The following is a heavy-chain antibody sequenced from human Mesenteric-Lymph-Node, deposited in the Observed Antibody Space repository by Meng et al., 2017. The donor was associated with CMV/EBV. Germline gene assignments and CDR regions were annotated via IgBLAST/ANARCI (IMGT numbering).Heavy chain of an antibody. CDR2: INHSGST. CDR3: ARDFRIVGATRVYYYYGMDV. CDR1: GGSFSGYY. J-gene: IGHJ6*02. Sequence: SETLSLTCAVYGGSFSGYYWSWIRQPPGKGLEWIGEINHSGSTNYNPSLKSRVTISVDTSKNQFSLKLSSVTAADTAVYYCARDFRIVGATRVYYYYGMDVWGQGTTVTVSS. D-gene: IGHD1-26*01. V-gene: IGHV4-34*01.